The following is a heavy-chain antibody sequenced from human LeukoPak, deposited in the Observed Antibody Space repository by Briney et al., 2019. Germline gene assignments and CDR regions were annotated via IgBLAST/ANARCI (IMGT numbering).Heavy chain of an antibody. V-gene: IGHV3-21*01. CDR3: ARDNPTSNYYDSSGKYRGDY. D-gene: IGHD3-22*01. Sequence: GGSLRLSCAASGFTFSSYSMNWVRQAPGKGLEWVSSTSSSSSYIYYADSVKGRFTISRDNAKNSLYLQMNSPRAEDTAVYYCARDNPTSNYYDSSGKYRGDYWGQGTLVTVSS. J-gene: IGHJ4*02. CDR1: GFTFSSYS. CDR2: TSSSSSYI.